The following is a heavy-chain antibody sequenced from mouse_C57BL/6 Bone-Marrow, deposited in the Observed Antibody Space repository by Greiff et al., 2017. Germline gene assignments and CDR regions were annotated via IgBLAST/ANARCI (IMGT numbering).Heavy chain of an antibody. CDR3: ANSPFDY. CDR1: GFSLTSYG. V-gene: IGHV2-5*01. J-gene: IGHJ2*01. CDR2: IWRGGST. Sequence: QVQLKESGPGLVQPSQSLSITCTVSGFSLTSYGVHWVRQSPGKGLEWLGVIWRGGSTDYNAAFMPRLSITKDNSKSQVFFKMNSLQADDTAIYYCANSPFDYWGQGTTLTVSS. D-gene: IGHD6-1*01.